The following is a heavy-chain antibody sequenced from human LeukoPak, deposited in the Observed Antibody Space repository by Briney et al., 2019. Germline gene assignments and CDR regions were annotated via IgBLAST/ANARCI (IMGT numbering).Heavy chain of an antibody. CDR2: IWYDGSNK. CDR1: GFTFSSYA. D-gene: IGHD3-22*01. J-gene: IGHJ4*02. Sequence: GGSLRLSCAASGFTFSSYAMSWVRQAPGKGLEWVAVIWYDGSNKYYADSVKGRFTISRDNSKNTLYLQMNSLRAEDTAVYYCARVDSAGAIYDSSGYYFGYWGQGTLVTVSS. CDR3: ARVDSAGAIYDSSGYYFGY. V-gene: IGHV3-33*08.